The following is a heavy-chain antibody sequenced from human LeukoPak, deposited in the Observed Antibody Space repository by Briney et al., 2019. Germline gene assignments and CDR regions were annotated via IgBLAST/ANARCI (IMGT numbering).Heavy chain of an antibody. V-gene: IGHV4-39*07. CDR1: GGSISSSSYY. D-gene: IGHD5-18*01. CDR3: ARVSHTFGYRTIYFFDY. J-gene: IGHJ4*02. CDR2: IYYSGST. Sequence: PSETLSLTCTVPGGSISSSSYYWGWIRQPPGKGLEWIGSIYYSGSTYYNPSLKSRVTISVDTSKNQFSLKLSSVTAADTAVYYCARVSHTFGYRTIYFFDYWGQGTLVTVSS.